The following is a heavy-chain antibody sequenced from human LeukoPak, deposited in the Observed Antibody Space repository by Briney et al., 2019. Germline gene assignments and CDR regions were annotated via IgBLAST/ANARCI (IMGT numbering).Heavy chain of an antibody. V-gene: IGHV4-59*01. Sequence: SETLSLTCTVSDGSISSYYWSWIRRPPGKGLEWIGYIYNTGSTTYNPSLKSRVTISVDRSRNLFSLNLGSVTAADTAVYYCARAVSGYYFDYWGQGTLVAVSS. D-gene: IGHD6-19*01. CDR1: DGSISSYY. J-gene: IGHJ4*02. CDR3: ARAVSGYYFDY. CDR2: IYNTGST.